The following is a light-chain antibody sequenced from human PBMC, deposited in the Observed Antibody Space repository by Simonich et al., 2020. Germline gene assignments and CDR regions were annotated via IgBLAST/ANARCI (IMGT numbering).Light chain of an antibody. J-gene: IGLJ3*02. V-gene: IGLV6-57*03. CDR1: SGSIASNY. CDR2: GDN. Sequence: NFMLTQPHSVSESPGKTVTISCTRSSGSIASNYVQWYQQRPVSAPPTWIYGDNQSPSGVPYRFSGSIDSSSNSASLTISGLKTEDEADYYCQSYDSSGWVFGGGTKLTVL. CDR3: QSYDSSGWV.